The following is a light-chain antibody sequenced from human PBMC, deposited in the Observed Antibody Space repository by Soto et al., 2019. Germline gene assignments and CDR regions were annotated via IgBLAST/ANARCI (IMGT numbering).Light chain of an antibody. CDR3: QQYGSSPT. CDR1: QSVSSSY. CDR2: GAS. Sequence: EIVLTQSPGTLSLSPGERATLSCRASQSVSSSYLAWYQQKPGQAPRLLIYGASRRATGIPERFSGSGSGTDFTLTISRLEPEDFAVYYCQQYGSSPTFGQGTKVDIK. J-gene: IGKJ1*01. V-gene: IGKV3-20*01.